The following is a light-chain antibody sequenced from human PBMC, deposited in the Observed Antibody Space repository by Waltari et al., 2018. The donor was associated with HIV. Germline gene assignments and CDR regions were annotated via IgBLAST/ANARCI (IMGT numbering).Light chain of an antibody. J-gene: IGKJ2*01. V-gene: IGKV3-20*01. CDR1: QRVSGNY. CDR2: GAD. CDR3: QQYGTSPYT. Sequence: EIVLTQSPVTLSLSPGERATLSCRASQRVSGNYLAWYQQKPGQAPRLLIFGADTRASGIPDRFSGSGSGTDFSLAISKLEADDFAVYYCQQYGTSPYTFGQGTNLE.